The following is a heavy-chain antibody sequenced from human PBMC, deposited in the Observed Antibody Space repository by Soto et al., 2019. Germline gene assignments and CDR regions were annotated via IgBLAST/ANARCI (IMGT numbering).Heavy chain of an antibody. CDR1: GGSISSYS. Sequence: QVQLQESGPGLVKTSETLSLTCSVSGGSISSYSWNWIRQPAGKGLEWIGRVFDSGIVNYNPSLQSRVTMSLDTSKKQFSLKLTSVTAADTAVYYCAACSSYYTVDVWGQGTTVTVSS. CDR3: AACSSYYTVDV. CDR2: VFDSGIV. V-gene: IGHV4-4*07. D-gene: IGHD3-3*01. J-gene: IGHJ6*02.